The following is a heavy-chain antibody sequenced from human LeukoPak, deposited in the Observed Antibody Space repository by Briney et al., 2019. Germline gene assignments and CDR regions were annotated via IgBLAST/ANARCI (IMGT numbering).Heavy chain of an antibody. CDR2: IYYSGST. Sequence: TSQTLSLTCTVSGGSISSGGYYWSWIRQHPGKGLEWIGYIYYSGSTYYNPSLKSRVSISVDTSKNQFSLKLSSVTAADTAVYYCARAVAGTRVDYWGQGTLVTVSS. CDR3: ARAVAGTRVDY. D-gene: IGHD6-19*01. CDR1: GGSISSGGYY. V-gene: IGHV4-31*03. J-gene: IGHJ4*02.